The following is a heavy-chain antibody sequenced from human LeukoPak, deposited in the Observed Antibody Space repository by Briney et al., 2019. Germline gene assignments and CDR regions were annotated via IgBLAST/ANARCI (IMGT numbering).Heavy chain of an antibody. CDR1: GGSISSSSYY. Sequence: SSETLSLTCTVSGGSISSSSYYWGWIRQPPGKGLEWIGSIYYSGSTYYNPSLKSRVTIPIDTSKNQFSLKLSSVAAADTAMYYCARGSLERITRYYYYGMDVWGQGTTVTVSS. D-gene: IGHD2/OR15-2a*01. CDR3: ARGSLERITRYYYYGMDV. CDR2: IYYSGST. J-gene: IGHJ6*02. V-gene: IGHV4-39*07.